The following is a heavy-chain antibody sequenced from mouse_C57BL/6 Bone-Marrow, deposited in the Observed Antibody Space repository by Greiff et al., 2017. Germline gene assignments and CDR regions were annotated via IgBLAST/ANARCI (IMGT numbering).Heavy chain of an antibody. CDR3: ARSEYYGRVVYFDY. V-gene: IGHV1-72*01. Sequence: VQLQQPGAELVKPGASVKLSCKASGYTFTSYWMNWVQQRPGRGLAWLGRIDPNSGGTKYNEKFKIKATLTVYKPSSTAYMKLSSLPSEDSAVYYCARSEYYGRVVYFDYWGQGTTLTVSS. D-gene: IGHD1-1*01. CDR1: GYTFTSYW. CDR2: IDPNSGGT. J-gene: IGHJ2*01.